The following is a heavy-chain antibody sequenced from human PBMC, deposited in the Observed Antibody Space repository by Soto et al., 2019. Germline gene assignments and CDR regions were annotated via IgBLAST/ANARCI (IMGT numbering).Heavy chain of an antibody. CDR1: VFSISSGSYH. Sequence: TLCLTCSTSVFSISSGSYHWYLSRYHPGKGLEWIWNSYYSGSSYYNPSLKSRATISIDTSKDQFSLRLGSVTAADTAVYYWARVEGRRYYFSYDGWGRGSLVTV. CDR2: SYYSGSS. V-gene: IGHV4-31*03. D-gene: IGHD3-10*01. J-gene: IGHJ1*01. CDR3: ARVEGRRYYFSYDG.